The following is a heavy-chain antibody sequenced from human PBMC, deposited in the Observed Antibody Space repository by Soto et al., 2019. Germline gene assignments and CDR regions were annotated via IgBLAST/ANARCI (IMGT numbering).Heavy chain of an antibody. V-gene: IGHV4-34*01. D-gene: IGHD1-1*01. CDR3: AAANWSHHYFDP. J-gene: IGHJ5*02. Sequence: PSEPLSLTGAVYGGSFSGYYWSWLRQPPGKGLEWIGEINHSGSPNYNPSLKSRVTISVDTSKNQFSLKMTSVTAADTAVYYCAAANWSHHYFDPWGQGTLVTVS. CDR2: INHSGSP. CDR1: GGSFSGYY.